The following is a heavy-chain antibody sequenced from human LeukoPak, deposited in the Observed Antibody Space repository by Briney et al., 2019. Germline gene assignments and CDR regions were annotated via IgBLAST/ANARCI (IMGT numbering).Heavy chain of an antibody. CDR3: ASDPLNCGGDCYSIYFDY. V-gene: IGHV4-30-2*01. CDR2: IYHSGST. Sequence: SETLSLTCAVSGGSISSGGYYWSWIRQPPGKGLEWIGYIYHSGSTYYNPSLKSRVTISVDRSKNQFSLKLSSVTAADTAVYYCASDPLNCGGDCYSIYFDYWGQGTLVTVSS. D-gene: IGHD2-21*01. CDR1: GGSISSGGYY. J-gene: IGHJ4*02.